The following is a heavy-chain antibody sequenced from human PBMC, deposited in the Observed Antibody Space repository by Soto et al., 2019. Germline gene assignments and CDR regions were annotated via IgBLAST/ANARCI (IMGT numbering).Heavy chain of an antibody. V-gene: IGHV1-69*01. CDR2: INPLFGTT. Sequence: QVQLVQSGAEVKKPGSSVKVSCKASGGTFSRYGISWVRQAPGQGLEWMGGINPLFGTTNYVQKFQGRVTITADESTRTASMELSSLSSDDTAIYYCATERLRGFDPWGQGTLVTVSS. CDR1: GGTFSRYG. CDR3: ATERLRGFDP. J-gene: IGHJ5*02. D-gene: IGHD2-15*01.